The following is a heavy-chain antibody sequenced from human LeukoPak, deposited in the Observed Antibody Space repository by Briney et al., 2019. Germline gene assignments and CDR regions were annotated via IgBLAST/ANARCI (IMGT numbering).Heavy chain of an antibody. Sequence: ASVKVSCKASGYRFARYYMHWVRQAPGQGLEWMGIINPGDGGTTYAQKFEDRLSLTRDMSTSTVYLELSSLRSEDTAMYYCATFTTVSTGDYWGQGSLVAVSS. CDR3: ATFTTVSTGDY. D-gene: IGHD4-17*01. CDR1: GYRFARYY. CDR2: INPGDGGT. V-gene: IGHV1-46*01. J-gene: IGHJ4*02.